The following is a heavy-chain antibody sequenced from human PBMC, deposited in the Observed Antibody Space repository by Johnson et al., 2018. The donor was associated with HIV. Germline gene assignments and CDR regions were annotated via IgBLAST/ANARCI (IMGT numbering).Heavy chain of an antibody. J-gene: IGHJ3*02. CDR3: AKDINLEDAFDI. Sequence: QVQLVESGGGVVQPGRSLRLSCAASGFTFSSYGMTWVRQAPGKGLEWVSCINWNGGSTYYADSVKGRFTISRDNSKNTLYLQMNSLRAEDTAVYYCAKDINLEDAFDIWGQGTMVTVSS. V-gene: IGHV3-NL1*01. CDR1: GFTFSSYG. CDR2: INWNGGST.